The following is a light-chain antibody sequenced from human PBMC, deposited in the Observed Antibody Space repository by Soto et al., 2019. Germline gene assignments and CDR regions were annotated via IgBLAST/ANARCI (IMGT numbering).Light chain of an antibody. CDR1: TSDIGTNA. CDR2: TNN. CDR3: ATWHDSFYV. Sequence: QSVLTQPPSASGSPGQRVIVSCSGSTSDIGTNAVNWFQHLPGTAPKLLIYTNNQRPSGVPDRFSGSKSGTSASLAISGLQSEGEADYYCATWHDSFYVFGTGTKLTVL. V-gene: IGLV1-44*01. J-gene: IGLJ1*01.